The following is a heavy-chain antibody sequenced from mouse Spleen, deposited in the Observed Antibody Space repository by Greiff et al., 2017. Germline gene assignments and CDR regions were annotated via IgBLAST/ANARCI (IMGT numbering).Heavy chain of an antibody. CDR2: ISGGGGNT. CDR1: GFTFSSYT. D-gene: IGHD1-1*02. V-gene: IGHV5-9*01. Sequence: DVHLVESGGGLVKPGGSLKLSCAASGFTFSSYTMSWVRQTPEKRLEWVATISGGGGNTYYPDSVKGRFTISRDNAKNTLYLQMSSLRSEDTALYYCARQGGYYFDYWGQGTTLTVSS. CDR3: ARQGGYYFDY. J-gene: IGHJ2*01.